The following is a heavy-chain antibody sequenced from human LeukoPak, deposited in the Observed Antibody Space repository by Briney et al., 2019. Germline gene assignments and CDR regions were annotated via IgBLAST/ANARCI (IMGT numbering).Heavy chain of an antibody. CDR3: ARAGGGGLRFLEWFSRDYYMDV. V-gene: IGHV4-38-2*02. CDR1: GYSISSGYY. D-gene: IGHD3-3*01. Sequence: PSETLSLTCTVSGYSISSGYYWGWIRQPPGKGLEWIGYIYYSGSTYYNPSLKSRVTISVDTSKNQFSLKLSSVTAADTAVYYCARAGGGGLRFLEWFSRDYYMDVWGKGTTVTVSS. CDR2: IYYSGST. J-gene: IGHJ6*03.